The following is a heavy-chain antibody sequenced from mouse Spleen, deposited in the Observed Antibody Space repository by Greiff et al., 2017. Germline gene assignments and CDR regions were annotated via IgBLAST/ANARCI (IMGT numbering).Heavy chain of an antibody. Sequence: LQQPGSELVRPGASVKLSCKASGYTFTSYWMHWVKQRPGQGLEWIGNIYPGSGSTNYNGKFKGKATLTADKSSSTAYMQLSSLTSVDSAVYFCARDQDYGSSYDFDVWGAGTTVTVSS. CDR3: ARDQDYGSSYDFDV. D-gene: IGHD1-1*01. CDR2: IYPGSGST. CDR1: GYTFTSYW. J-gene: IGHJ1*01. V-gene: IGHV1S22*01.